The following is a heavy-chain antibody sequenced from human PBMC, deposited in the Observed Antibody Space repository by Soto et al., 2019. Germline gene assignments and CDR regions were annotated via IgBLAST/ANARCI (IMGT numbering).Heavy chain of an antibody. V-gene: IGHV3-23*01. CDR3: AKGPYSSSGGGGLFDP. CDR1: GFTFSSYA. CDR2: ISGSGGST. D-gene: IGHD6-13*01. Sequence: EVQLLESGGGLVQPGGSLRLSCAASGFTFSSYAMSWVRQAPGKGLEWVSAISGSGGSTYYADSVKGRFTISRDNSKNTLYLQMKSLRAEDTAVYYCAKGPYSSSGGGGLFDPWGQGTLVTVSS. J-gene: IGHJ5*02.